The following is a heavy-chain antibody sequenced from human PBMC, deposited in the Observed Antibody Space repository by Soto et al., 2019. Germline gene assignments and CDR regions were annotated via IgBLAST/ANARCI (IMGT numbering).Heavy chain of an antibody. CDR3: ARSVLKSLQGIAVAGMPSYGMDV. Sequence: QVQLVQSGAEVKKPGSSVKVSCKASGGTFSSYAISWVRQAPGQGLEWMGGIIPIFGTANYAQKFQGRVTITADESTSTAYMELSSLRSEDTAVYYCARSVLKSLQGIAVAGMPSYGMDVWGQGTTVTVSS. CDR1: GGTFSSYA. J-gene: IGHJ6*02. CDR2: IIPIFGTA. D-gene: IGHD6-19*01. V-gene: IGHV1-69*01.